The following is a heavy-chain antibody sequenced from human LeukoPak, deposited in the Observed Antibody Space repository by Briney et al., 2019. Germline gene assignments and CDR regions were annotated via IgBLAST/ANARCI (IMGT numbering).Heavy chain of an antibody. J-gene: IGHJ5*02. V-gene: IGHV3-30*02. CDR3: AKDLLRDRWFGES. CDR1: GFTFSTYG. Sequence: GGSLRLSCAASGFTFSTYGMHWVRQAPGEGLEWVAFIRYDGSHKYYADSVKGRFTISRDDSKYTLYLQMNSLRVEDTAVYYCAKDLLRDRWFGESWGQGTLVTVSS. CDR2: IRYDGSHK. D-gene: IGHD3-10*01.